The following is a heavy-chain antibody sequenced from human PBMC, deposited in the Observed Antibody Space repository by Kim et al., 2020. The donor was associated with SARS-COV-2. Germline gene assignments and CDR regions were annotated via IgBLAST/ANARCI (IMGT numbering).Heavy chain of an antibody. CDR2: IYWDDDK. CDR1: GFSLSTSGVG. CDR3: AHRLNPQGIAAAGEEEMVAFDI. J-gene: IGHJ3*02. Sequence: SGPTLVNPTQTLTLTCTFSGFSLSTSGVGVGWIRQPPGKALEWLALIYWDDDKRYSPSLKSRLTITKDTSKNQVVLTMTNMDPVDTATYYCAHRLNPQGIAAAGEEEMVAFDIWGQGTMVTVSS. D-gene: IGHD6-13*01. V-gene: IGHV2-5*02.